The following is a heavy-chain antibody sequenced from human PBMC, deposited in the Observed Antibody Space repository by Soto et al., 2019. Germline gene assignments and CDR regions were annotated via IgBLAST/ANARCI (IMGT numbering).Heavy chain of an antibody. D-gene: IGHD1-26*01. CDR1: GGSVSSTRND. J-gene: IGHJ4*02. CDR3: ASAWEHPYFDY. V-gene: IGHV4-61*01. CDR2: IHYSGST. Sequence: SGTLYLTCTVSGGSVSSTRNDWTWLRQPPGKGLEWIGYIHYSGSTNYNPSLQSRVTISVDTSKNHFSLELTSVTAADTAVYYCASAWEHPYFDYWGQGALFTVSS.